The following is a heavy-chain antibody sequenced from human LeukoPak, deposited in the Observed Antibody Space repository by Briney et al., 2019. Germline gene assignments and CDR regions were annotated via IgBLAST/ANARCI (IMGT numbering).Heavy chain of an antibody. CDR2: IIPILGIA. CDR1: GYTFTSYA. V-gene: IGHV1-69*04. D-gene: IGHD3-22*01. CDR3: ARDPAYYYDSSGSISGDY. J-gene: IGHJ4*02. Sequence: ASVKVSCKASGYTFTSYAISWVRQAPGQGLEWMGRIIPILGIANYAQKFQGRVTITADKSTSTAYMELSSLRSEDTAVYYCARDPAYYYDSSGSISGDYWGQGTLVTVSS.